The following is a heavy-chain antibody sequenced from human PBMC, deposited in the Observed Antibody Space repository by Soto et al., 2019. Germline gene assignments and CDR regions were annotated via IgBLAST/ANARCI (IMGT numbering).Heavy chain of an antibody. CDR3: AKTGPVTGRVRFGY. J-gene: IGHJ4*02. CDR2: IKGNTDDT. V-gene: IGHV3-23*01. D-gene: IGHD2-21*02. Sequence: EVQLLESGGGLVQPGGSLRLSCAGSGFTFSSYTMAWVRQAPGKGLEWISGIKGNTDDTYYADSVKGRFTISRDSSWNTLCLEMKSLSAEETAVYYCAKTGPVTGRVRFGYWGQGALVTVSS. CDR1: GFTFSSYT.